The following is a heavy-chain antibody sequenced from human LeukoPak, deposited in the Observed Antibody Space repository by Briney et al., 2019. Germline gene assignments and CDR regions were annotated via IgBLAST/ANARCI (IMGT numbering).Heavy chain of an antibody. CDR2: ISWNSGSI. Sequence: GGPLRLSCAASGFTFDDYAMHWVRQAPGKGLEWVSGISWNSGSIGYADSVKGRFTISRDNAKNSLYLQMNSLRAEDTALYYCAKDIGDYWGQGTLVTVSS. J-gene: IGHJ4*02. CDR1: GFTFDDYA. CDR3: AKDIGDY. V-gene: IGHV3-9*01.